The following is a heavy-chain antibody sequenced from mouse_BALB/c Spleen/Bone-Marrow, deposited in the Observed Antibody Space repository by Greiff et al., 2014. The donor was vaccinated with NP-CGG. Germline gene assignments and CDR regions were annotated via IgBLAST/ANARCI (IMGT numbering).Heavy chain of an antibody. CDR2: INPGSGGT. D-gene: IGHD3-3*01. Sequence: VQRVESGAELVRPGTSVKVSCKASGYAFTNYLIEWVEQRPGQGLEWIGMINPGSGGTNYNEKFKGKATLTADKSSSTAYMQLSSLTSDDSAVYFWARRDGSYFDYWGQGTTLTVSS. J-gene: IGHJ2*01. CDR1: GYAFTNYL. CDR3: ARRDGSYFDY. V-gene: IGHV1-54*01.